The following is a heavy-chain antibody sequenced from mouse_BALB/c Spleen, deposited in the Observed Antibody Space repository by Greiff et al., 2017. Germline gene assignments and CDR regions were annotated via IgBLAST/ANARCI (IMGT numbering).Heavy chain of an antibody. J-gene: IGHJ4*01. D-gene: IGHD1-1*01. Sequence: VQVVESGPGLVAPSQSLSITCTVSGFSLTSYGVHWVRQPPGKGLEWLGVIWAGGSTNYNSALMSRLSISKDNSKSQVFLKMNSLQTDDTAMYYCARDHYYGSSYAMDYWGQGTSVTVSS. CDR1: GFSLTSYG. CDR2: IWAGGST. CDR3: ARDHYYGSSYAMDY. V-gene: IGHV2-9*02.